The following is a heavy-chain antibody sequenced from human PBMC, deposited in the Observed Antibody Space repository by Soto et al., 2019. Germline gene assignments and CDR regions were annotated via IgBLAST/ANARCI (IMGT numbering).Heavy chain of an antibody. CDR3: VQDISGAYSAPNYDC. J-gene: IGHJ4*02. CDR1: GFNFGDYT. D-gene: IGHD1-26*01. CDR2: LNWNSVTA. Sequence: TGGSLRLSCAASGFNFGDYTMHWVRQGPGKGLEWVSGLNWNSVTAGYADSVKGRFSISRDNGKYALYLQMTSLRPEDTGLYYCVQDISGAYSAPNYDCWGQGTLVTVSS. V-gene: IGHV3-9*01.